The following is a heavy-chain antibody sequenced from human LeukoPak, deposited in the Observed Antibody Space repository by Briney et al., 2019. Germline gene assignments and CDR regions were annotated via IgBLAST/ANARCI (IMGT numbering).Heavy chain of an antibody. CDR2: VDGRGSST. D-gene: IGHD3-10*01. V-gene: IGHV3-23*01. Sequence: PGGSLRLSCAASGFTFSSYALSWVRQAPGKGLEWVSAVDGRGSSTYYADSVKGRFTISRDNSNNTLYLQMNSLRAEDTAEYYCAKDLSGSGSYYPLGYWGQGTLVTVSS. CDR3: AKDLSGSGSYYPLGY. CDR1: GFTFSSYA. J-gene: IGHJ4*02.